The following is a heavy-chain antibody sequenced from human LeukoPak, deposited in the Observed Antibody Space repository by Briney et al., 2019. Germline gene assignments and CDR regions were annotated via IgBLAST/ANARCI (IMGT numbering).Heavy chain of an antibody. CDR1: GGSISSYC. J-gene: IGHJ6*03. CDR2: IYFSGST. Sequence: PSETLSLTCTVSGGSISSYCWSWVRQPPGKGLEWIGYIYFSGSTNYNPSLRSRVNITVHTSKSQFSLKLSSVTAADTAVYYCARARGYYYMDVWGKGTTVTVSS. D-gene: IGHD3-10*01. V-gene: IGHV4-59*01. CDR3: ARARGYYYMDV.